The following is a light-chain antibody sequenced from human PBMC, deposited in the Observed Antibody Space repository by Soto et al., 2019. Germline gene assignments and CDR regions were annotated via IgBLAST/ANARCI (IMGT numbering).Light chain of an antibody. CDR2: ATS. CDR3: QQYSTSPRT. J-gene: IGKJ5*01. Sequence: EIVLTQSPGTLSLSPGETATLSCRASQTVNSDYLAWFQQRPGQAPSLLIFATSRTATDIPDRFSGSGSGTDFTLTIRRLEPEDFAVYYWQQYSTSPRTFGQGTRVE. CDR1: QTVNSDY. V-gene: IGKV3-20*01.